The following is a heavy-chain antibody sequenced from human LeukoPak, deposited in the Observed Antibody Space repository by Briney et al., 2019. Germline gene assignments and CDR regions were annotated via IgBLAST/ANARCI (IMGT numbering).Heavy chain of an antibody. V-gene: IGHV3-23*01. CDR1: GFTFSNHG. Sequence: PGGSLRLSCAASGFTFSNHGMNWVRQAPGEGLEWVAAISDSGDSTYYADSVKGRFTISRDNSKNTLYLQMNSLRAEDTAVYYCARDMWDYYDSSGYYYPDYFDYWGQGTLVTVSS. J-gene: IGHJ4*02. CDR2: ISDSGDST. CDR3: ARDMWDYYDSSGYYYPDYFDY. D-gene: IGHD3-22*01.